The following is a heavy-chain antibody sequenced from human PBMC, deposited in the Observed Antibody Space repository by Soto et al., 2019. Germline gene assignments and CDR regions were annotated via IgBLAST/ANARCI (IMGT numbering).Heavy chain of an antibody. D-gene: IGHD2-2*01. V-gene: IGHV1-18*01. CDR1: GYTFTSYG. J-gene: IGHJ4*02. CDR3: ARAILQRLHIVVVPAAFDY. Sequence: ASVKVSCKASGYTFTSYGISWVRQAPGQGLEWMGWISAYNGNTNYAQKLQGRVTMTTDTSTSTAYMELRSLRSDDTAVYYCARAILQRLHIVVVPAAFDYWGQGTLVTVSS. CDR2: ISAYNGNT.